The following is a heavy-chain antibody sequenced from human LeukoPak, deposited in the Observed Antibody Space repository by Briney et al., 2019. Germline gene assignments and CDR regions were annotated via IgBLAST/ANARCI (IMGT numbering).Heavy chain of an antibody. CDR1: GFTFNSYA. J-gene: IGHJ5*02. CDR2: IWYDGSYK. Sequence: GGSLRLSCAASGFTFNSYAMHWVRQTPGKGLEWVAVIWYDGSYKYYADSVKGRFIISRDNPRNTLYLQMNILRTEDTAVYYCAKEGTPQVSTWYDLWGQGTQVIVSS. V-gene: IGHV3-30*02. CDR3: AKEGTPQVSTWYDL. D-gene: IGHD3-10*01.